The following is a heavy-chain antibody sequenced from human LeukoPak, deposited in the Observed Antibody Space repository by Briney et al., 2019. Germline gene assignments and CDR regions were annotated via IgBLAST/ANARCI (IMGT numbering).Heavy chain of an antibody. CDR2: IYNSGST. CDR3: VRDRNLNY. Sequence: SETLSLTCTVSGVSISIYYWSWIRQPPGKGLEWIGYIYNSGSTSYNPSLKSRATISADTSKNQFSLKLSSVTAADTAVYYCVRDRNLNYGGRETLVTVSS. D-gene: IGHD1-1*01. J-gene: IGHJ4*02. CDR1: GVSISIYY. V-gene: IGHV4-59*01.